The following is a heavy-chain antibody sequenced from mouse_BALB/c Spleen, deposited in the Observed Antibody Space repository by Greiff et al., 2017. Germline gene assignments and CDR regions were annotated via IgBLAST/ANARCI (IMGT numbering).Heavy chain of an antibody. CDR1: GYTFTDYA. V-gene: IGHV1-67*01. CDR2: ISTYYGNT. CDR3: ARNCDPSYWYFDV. J-gene: IGHJ1*01. Sequence: QVQLQQSGPELVRPGVSVKISCKGSGYTFTDYAMHWVKQSHAKSLEWIGVISTYYGNTNYNQKFKGKATMTVDKSSSTAYMELARLTSEDSAIYYCARNCDPSYWYFDVWGAGTTVTVSS. D-gene: IGHD4-1*01.